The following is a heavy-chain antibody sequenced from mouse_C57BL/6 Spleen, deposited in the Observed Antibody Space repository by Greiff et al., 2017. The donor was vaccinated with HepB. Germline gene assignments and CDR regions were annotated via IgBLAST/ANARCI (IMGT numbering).Heavy chain of an antibody. Sequence: VQLKESGPELVKPGASVKISCKASGYSFTGYYMNWVKQSPEKSLEWIGEINPSTGGTTYNQKFKAKATLTVDKSSSTAYMQLKSLTSEDSAVYYCARPFDYLVYFDYWGQGTTLTVSS. CDR1: GYSFTGYY. V-gene: IGHV1-42*01. CDR3: ARPFDYLVYFDY. D-gene: IGHD2-4*01. J-gene: IGHJ2*01. CDR2: INPSTGGT.